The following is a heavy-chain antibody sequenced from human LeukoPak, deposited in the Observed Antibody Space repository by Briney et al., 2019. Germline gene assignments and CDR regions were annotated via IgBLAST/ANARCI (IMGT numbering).Heavy chain of an antibody. D-gene: IGHD3-22*01. CDR1: GYTFTGYY. CDR3: ARDLEYYYDSSGYLDY. J-gene: IGHJ4*02. CDR2: INPSCGST. V-gene: IGHV1-46*01. Sequence: ASVKVSCKASGYTFTGYYMHWVRQAPGQGLEWMGIINPSCGSTSYAQKFQGRVTMTRDTSTSTVYMELSSLRSEDTAVYYCARDLEYYYDSSGYLDYWGQGTLVTVSS.